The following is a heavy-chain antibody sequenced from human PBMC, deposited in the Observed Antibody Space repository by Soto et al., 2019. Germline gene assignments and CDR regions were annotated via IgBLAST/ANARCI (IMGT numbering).Heavy chain of an antibody. D-gene: IGHD1-26*01. CDR2: ISSSSSYI. V-gene: IGHV3-21*01. CDR3: ARDRAVGPASDY. CDR1: GFTFSSYS. Sequence: GGSLRLSCAASGFTFSSYSMNWVRQAPGKGLEWVSSISSSSSYIYYADSVKGRFTISRDNAKNSLYLQMNSLRAEDTAVYYCARDRAVGPASDYWGQGTLVTVSS. J-gene: IGHJ4*02.